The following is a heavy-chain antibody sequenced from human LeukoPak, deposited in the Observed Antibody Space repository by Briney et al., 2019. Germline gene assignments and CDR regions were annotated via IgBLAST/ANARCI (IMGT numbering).Heavy chain of an antibody. V-gene: IGHV4-34*01. Sequence: SETLSLTCAVYGGSFSGYYWSWIRQPPGKGLEWIGEINHSGSTNYNPSLKSRVTISVGTSKNQFSLKLSSVSAADTAVYYCARGSVVWQDYWGQGTLVTVSS. CDR3: ARGSVVWQDY. D-gene: IGHD2-15*01. CDR1: GGSFSGYY. J-gene: IGHJ4*02. CDR2: INHSGST.